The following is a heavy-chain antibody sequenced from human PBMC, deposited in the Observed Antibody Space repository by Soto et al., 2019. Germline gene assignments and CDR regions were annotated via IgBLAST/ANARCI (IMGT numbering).Heavy chain of an antibody. CDR2: IKQDGSEK. CDR3: AIARSGYSGYDDVFDI. V-gene: IGHV3-7*03. J-gene: IGHJ3*02. D-gene: IGHD5-12*01. Sequence: GGSLRLSCAASGFTFSSYWMSWVRQAPGKGLEWVANIKQDGSEKYYVDSVKGRFTISRDNTKNSLYLQINSLRAEDTAVYYCAIARSGYSGYDDVFDIWGQGTMVTVSS. CDR1: GFTFSSYW.